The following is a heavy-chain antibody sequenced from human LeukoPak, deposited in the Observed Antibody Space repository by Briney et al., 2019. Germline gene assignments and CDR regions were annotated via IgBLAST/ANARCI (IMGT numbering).Heavy chain of an antibody. V-gene: IGHV3-48*03. J-gene: IGHJ4*02. Sequence: GGSLRLSCVGSRLTFSGFEMNWVRQAPGKGLEWVSYIKDDGSLKTYADSVKGRFTISRDNAKNSLYLQMNSLRVKDTAIYYCARRFRDWGQGTLVTVSS. CDR3: ARRFRD. CDR1: RLTFSGFE. D-gene: IGHD5-24*01. CDR2: IKDDGSLK.